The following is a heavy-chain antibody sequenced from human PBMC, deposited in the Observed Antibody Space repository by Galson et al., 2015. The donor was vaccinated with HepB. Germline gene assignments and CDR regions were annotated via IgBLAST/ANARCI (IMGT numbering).Heavy chain of an antibody. Sequence: SVKVSCKASGGTFSSYAISWVRQAPGQGLEWMGRIIPILGIANYAQKFQGRVTITADKPTSTAYMELSSLRSEDTAVYYCAAGVGYCSGGSCYYYYGMDVWGRGTTVTVSS. D-gene: IGHD2-15*01. CDR2: IIPILGIA. CDR1: GGTFSSYA. V-gene: IGHV1-69*04. J-gene: IGHJ6*02. CDR3: AAGVGYCSGGSCYYYYGMDV.